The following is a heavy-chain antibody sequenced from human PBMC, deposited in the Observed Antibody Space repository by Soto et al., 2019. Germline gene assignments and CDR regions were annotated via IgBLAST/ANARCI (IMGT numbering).Heavy chain of an antibody. J-gene: IGHJ3*02. CDR3: AREISVRGWAVPGYEAFDI. D-gene: IGHD6-19*01. CDR2: IYSGGST. Sequence: GGSLRLSCAASGFTVSSNYMSWVRQAPGKGLEWVSVIYSGGSTYYADSVKGRFTISRDNSKNTLYLQMNSLRAEDTAVYYCAREISVRGWAVPGYEAFDIWGQGTMVTVSS. V-gene: IGHV3-53*01. CDR1: GFTVSSNY.